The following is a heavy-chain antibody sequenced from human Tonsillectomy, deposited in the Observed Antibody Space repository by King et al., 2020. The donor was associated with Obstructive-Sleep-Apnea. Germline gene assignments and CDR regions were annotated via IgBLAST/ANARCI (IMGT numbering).Heavy chain of an antibody. CDR2: IKSKRGGGTV. J-gene: IGHJ6*02. CDR1: GLTFSDAW. CDR3: SNQIDSAYRLDF. D-gene: IGHD1-14*01. V-gene: IGHV3-15*01. Sequence: VQLVESGGGLVKPGGSLRLSGVVSGLTFSDAWLNWVRQAPGKGLEWVGRIKSKRGGGTVDYAAPVRGRSTISRDESKNTRYLAMNSLKTEDTAVYYCSNQIDSAYRLDFWGQGTPVTVSS.